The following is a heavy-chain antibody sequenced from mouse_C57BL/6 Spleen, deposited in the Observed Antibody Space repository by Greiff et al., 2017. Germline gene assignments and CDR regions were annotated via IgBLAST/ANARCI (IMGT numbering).Heavy chain of an antibody. CDR2: INPGSGGT. V-gene: IGHV1-54*01. D-gene: IGHD2-4*01. CDR3: AYYDYDAWFAY. CDR1: GYAFTNYL. J-gene: IGHJ3*01. Sequence: QVQLQQSGAELVRPGTSVKVSCKASGYAFTNYLIEWVKQRPGQGLEWIGVINPGSGGTNYNEKFKGKATLTADKSSSTAYMQLSSLTSEDSAVYFWAYYDYDAWFAYWGQGTLVTVSA.